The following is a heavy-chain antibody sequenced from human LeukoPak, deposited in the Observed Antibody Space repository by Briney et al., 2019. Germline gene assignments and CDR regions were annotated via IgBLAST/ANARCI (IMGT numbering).Heavy chain of an antibody. Sequence: GASVKVSCKASGYTFTSYDINWVRQATGQGLEWMGWMDPNSGNTGYAQKFQGRVTMTRNTSISTAYMELSSLRSEDTAVYYCARASKITMVRGAHPDYWGQGTLVTVSS. CDR2: MDPNSGNT. V-gene: IGHV1-8*01. CDR3: ARASKITMVRGAHPDY. D-gene: IGHD3-10*01. CDR1: GYTFTSYD. J-gene: IGHJ4*02.